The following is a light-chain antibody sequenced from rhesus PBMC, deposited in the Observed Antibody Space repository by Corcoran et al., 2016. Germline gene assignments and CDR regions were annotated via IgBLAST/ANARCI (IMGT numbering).Light chain of an antibody. J-gene: IGKJ1*01. CDR1: QSVSSY. CDR3: YQNSSGWT. CDR2: GAT. V-gene: IGKV3-10*01. Sequence: QVILTQSPATLSLSPGERATLSCRASQSVSSYLAWYQQQPGQAPRLLIYGATSRATGIPNRFSGSGAGTDFTLTISSLEPEDVGVYPCYQNSSGWTFGQGTKVEIK.